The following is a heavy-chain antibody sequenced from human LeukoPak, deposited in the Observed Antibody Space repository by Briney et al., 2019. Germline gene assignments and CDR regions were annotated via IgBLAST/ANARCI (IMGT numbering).Heavy chain of an antibody. Sequence: SETLSLTCAVYGGSFGGYYWSWIRQPPGKGLEWIGEINHSGSTNYNPSLKSRVTISVDTSKNQFSLKLSSVTAADTAVYYCARVVPAAMGFDPWGQGTLVTVSS. CDR3: ARVVPAAMGFDP. CDR2: INHSGST. D-gene: IGHD2-2*01. CDR1: GGSFGGYY. V-gene: IGHV4-34*01. J-gene: IGHJ5*02.